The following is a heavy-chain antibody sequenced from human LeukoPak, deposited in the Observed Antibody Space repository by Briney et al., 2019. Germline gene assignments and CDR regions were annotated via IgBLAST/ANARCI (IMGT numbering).Heavy chain of an antibody. V-gene: IGHV3-48*03. Sequence: GGSLRLSCAASGFTFSSYEMNWVRQAPGKGLEWVSYISSSGSTIYYADSVKGRFTISRDNAKNSLYLQMNSLRAEDTAVYYCARSGIAAAPFDYWGQGTLVTVSS. J-gene: IGHJ4*02. CDR3: ARSGIAAAPFDY. D-gene: IGHD6-13*01. CDR2: ISSSGSTI. CDR1: GFTFSSYE.